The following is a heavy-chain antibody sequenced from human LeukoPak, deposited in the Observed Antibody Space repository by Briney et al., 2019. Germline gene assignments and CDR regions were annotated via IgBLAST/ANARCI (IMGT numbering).Heavy chain of an antibody. D-gene: IGHD3-10*01. CDR1: GFTFSNSA. Sequence: GGSLRLSCAASGFTFSNSAMSWVRQAPGKGLEWVSTLSGSGITTYYADSVKGRFTISRDNAKNSLYLQMNSLRAEDTAVYYCARDLVRHYYGSGSYDYWGQGTLVTVSS. J-gene: IGHJ4*02. CDR2: LSGSGITT. V-gene: IGHV3-23*01. CDR3: ARDLVRHYYGSGSYDY.